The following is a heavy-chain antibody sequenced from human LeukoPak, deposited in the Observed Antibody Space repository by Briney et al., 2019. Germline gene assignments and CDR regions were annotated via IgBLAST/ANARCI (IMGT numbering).Heavy chain of an antibody. CDR1: GYTFTSYA. D-gene: IGHD2/OR15-2a*01. J-gene: IGHJ3*02. CDR2: INTNTGNP. CDR3: AGKIASWALDI. V-gene: IGHV7-4-1*02. Sequence: GASVKVSCKASGYTFTSYAMNWVRQAPGQGLECMGWINTNTGNPTYAQGFTGRFVFSLDTSVSAAYLQISSLKAEDTAVYYCAGKIASWALDIWGQGTMVTVSS.